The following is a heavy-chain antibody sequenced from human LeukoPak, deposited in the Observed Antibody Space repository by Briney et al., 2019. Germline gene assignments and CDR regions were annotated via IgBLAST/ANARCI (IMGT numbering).Heavy chain of an antibody. CDR1: GGSISSGGYS. D-gene: IGHD3-22*01. CDR3: ARVAGHMYYYDTGGYFDY. J-gene: IGHJ4*02. Sequence: SETLSLTCAVSGGSISSGGYSWSWIRQPPGKGLEWIGYIYHSGSTYYNPSLKSRVTISVDTSKNQFSLKLSSVTAADTAVYYCARVAGHMYYYDTGGYFDYWGQGTLVTVSS. CDR2: IYHSGST. V-gene: IGHV4-30-2*01.